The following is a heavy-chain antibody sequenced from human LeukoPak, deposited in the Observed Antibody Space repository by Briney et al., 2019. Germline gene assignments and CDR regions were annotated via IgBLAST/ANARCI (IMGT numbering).Heavy chain of an antibody. CDR3: ARDLFSGYSYGYSPFQY. D-gene: IGHD5-18*01. J-gene: IGHJ4*02. Sequence: GASVKVSCKASGYTFTSYDINWVRQATGQGLEWVGWMNPNSGNTGYAQKFQGRVTMTRNTSISTAYMELSSLRSDDTAVYYCARDLFSGYSYGYSPFQYWGQGTLVTVSS. CDR1: GYTFTSYD. CDR2: MNPNSGNT. V-gene: IGHV1-8*01.